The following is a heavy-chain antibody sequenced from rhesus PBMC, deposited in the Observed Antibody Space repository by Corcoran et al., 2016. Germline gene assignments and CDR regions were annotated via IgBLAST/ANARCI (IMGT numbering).Heavy chain of an antibody. Sequence: QVTLKESGPALVKPTQTLTLTCTFSGFSLTTRGMGVGWIRQPPGKALEWLVLIYWEDDKRYSTSLKSRLTISKDTSKNQVVLTMTNMVPVDTATYYCARGYSGNYGLDSWGQGVVVTVSS. CDR1: GFSLTTRGMG. V-gene: IGHV2-174*01. CDR2: IYWEDDK. CDR3: ARGYSGNYGLDS. D-gene: IGHD1-44*01. J-gene: IGHJ6*01.